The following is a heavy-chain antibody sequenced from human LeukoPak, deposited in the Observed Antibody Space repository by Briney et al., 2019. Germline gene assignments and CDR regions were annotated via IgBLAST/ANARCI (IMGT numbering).Heavy chain of an antibody. D-gene: IGHD4-17*01. CDR1: GDSFSRHY. CDR3: ARDLVTVTKGFDI. J-gene: IGHJ3*02. Sequence: SETLSLTCAVSGDSFSRHYWTWIRQTPGRGLGWVGYISYIGTTNYNPSLKSPVTISIDTSNNQFSLKLSSVTTADTAVYYCARDLVTVTKGFDIWGLGTMVSVSS. V-gene: IGHV4-59*11. CDR2: ISYIGTT.